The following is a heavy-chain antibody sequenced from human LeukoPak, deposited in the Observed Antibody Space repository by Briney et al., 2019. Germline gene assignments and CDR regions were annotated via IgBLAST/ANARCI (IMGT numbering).Heavy chain of an antibody. CDR3: APGSYFDY. D-gene: IGHD1-26*01. Sequence: PGGSLRLSCAATGFTFSSYAMSWVRQPPGKGLEWVSGLSANDGTTYYADSVKGRFTISRDDSKNTLYLQMNNLRVEDTAVYYCAPGSYFDYWGQGTLVTVSS. J-gene: IGHJ4*02. CDR2: LSANDGTT. CDR1: GFTFSSYA. V-gene: IGHV3-23*01.